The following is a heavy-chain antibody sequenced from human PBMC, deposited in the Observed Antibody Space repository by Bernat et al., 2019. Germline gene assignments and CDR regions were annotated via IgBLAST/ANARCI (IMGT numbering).Heavy chain of an antibody. J-gene: IGHJ4*02. CDR3: ATDGGAD. D-gene: IGHD3-10*01. V-gene: IGHV3-7*03. CDR1: GFTFSGQW. CDR2: IKQDGSEK. Sequence: EVQLVESGGDLVQPGGSLRLSCAASGFTFSGQWITWVRQAPGKGLEWVANIKQDGSEKYYVDSVKGRFTISRDNAKNSLYLQMNSLRAEDTAVYYCATDGGADWGQGTLVTVSS.